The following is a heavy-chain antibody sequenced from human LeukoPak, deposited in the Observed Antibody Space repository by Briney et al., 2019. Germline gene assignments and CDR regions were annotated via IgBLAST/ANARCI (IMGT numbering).Heavy chain of an antibody. J-gene: IGHJ4*02. CDR1: GFTFSDYY. D-gene: IGHD5-24*01. V-gene: IGHV3-11*01. CDR2: ISSSGSTI. CDR3: ARTSRDGYNWYFDY. Sequence: GSLRLSCAASGFTFSDYYMSWIRQAPGKGLEWVSYISSSGSTIYYADSVKGRFTISRDNAKNSLYLQMNSLRAEDTAVYYCARTSRDGYNWYFDYWGQGTLVTVSS.